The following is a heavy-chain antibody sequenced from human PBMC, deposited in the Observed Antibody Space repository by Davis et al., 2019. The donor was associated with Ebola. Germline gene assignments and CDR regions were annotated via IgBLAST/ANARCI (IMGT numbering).Heavy chain of an antibody. CDR1: GDSISSTNYF. CDR3: ARGPSIAGLDY. V-gene: IGHV4-30-4*01. CDR2: IYYTGSA. Sequence: SETLSLTCTVSGDSISSTNYFWSWVRQPPGKGLEWIAYIYYTGSAFYNPSLMSRVTISVDTSKNQFSLKLSSVTAADTAVYYCARGPSIAGLDYWGQGTLVTVSS. J-gene: IGHJ4*02. D-gene: IGHD6-6*01.